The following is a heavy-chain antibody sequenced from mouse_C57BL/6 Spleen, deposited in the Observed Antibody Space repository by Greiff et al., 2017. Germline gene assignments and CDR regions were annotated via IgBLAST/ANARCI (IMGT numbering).Heavy chain of an antibody. J-gene: IGHJ3*01. CDR2: INPSNGGT. CDR1: GYTFTSYW. V-gene: IGHV1-53*01. CDR3: AREGVYYYGSPTY. D-gene: IGHD1-1*01. Sequence: VQLQQSGTELVKPGASVKLSCKASGYTFTSYWMHWVKQRPGQGLEWIGNINPSNGGTNYNEKFKSKATLTVDKSSSTAYMQLSSLTSEDSAVYYGAREGVYYYGSPTYWGQGPLVTVAT.